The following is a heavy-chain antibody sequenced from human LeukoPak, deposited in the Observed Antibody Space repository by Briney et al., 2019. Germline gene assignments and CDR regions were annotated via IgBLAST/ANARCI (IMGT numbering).Heavy chain of an antibody. CDR2: IYSGVST. V-gene: IGHV3-53*01. J-gene: IGHJ6*03. D-gene: IGHD4-17*01. Sequence: GGSLRLSCAASGFTVSSSYMSWVRQAPGKGLEWVSLIYSGVSTYYAASVKGRFTISRDNSKNTLYLQMNSLRPEDTALYYCARDSHDYGDYPDFYYFYYMDVWGKGTTVTVSS. CDR3: ARDSHDYGDYPDFYYFYYMDV. CDR1: GFTVSSSY.